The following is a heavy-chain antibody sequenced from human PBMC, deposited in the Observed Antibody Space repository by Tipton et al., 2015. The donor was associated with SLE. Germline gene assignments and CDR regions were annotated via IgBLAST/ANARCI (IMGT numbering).Heavy chain of an antibody. CDR3: ARYTGGGFYFDY. CDR2: INHSGTT. D-gene: IGHD2-2*02. J-gene: IGHJ4*02. V-gene: IGHV4-38-2*02. Sequence: TLSLTCTVSGYSISSGYYWSWVRQSPGKGLEWLATINHSGTTYYRPSLKSRGSISVDTSKNQFSLKLTSVTAADTAVYHCARYTGGGFYFDYWGQGKLVIVSS. CDR1: GYSISSGYY.